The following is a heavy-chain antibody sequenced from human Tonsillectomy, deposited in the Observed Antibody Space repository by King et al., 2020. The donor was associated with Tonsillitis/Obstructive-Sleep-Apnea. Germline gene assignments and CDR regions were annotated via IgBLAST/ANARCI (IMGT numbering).Heavy chain of an antibody. CDR2: INSDGSST. V-gene: IGHV3-74*01. CDR1: GFTFSSYW. J-gene: IGHJ6*03. D-gene: IGHD3-10*01. CDR3: ARGGGGHYHYYYYYMDV. Sequence: VQLVESGGGLVQPGGSLRFSCAASGFTFSSYWMHWVRQAPGKGLVWVSRINSDGSSTSYADSVKGRFTISRDNAKSTLYLQMNSLRAEDTALYYCARGGGGHYHYYYYYMDVWGKGTTVTVSS.